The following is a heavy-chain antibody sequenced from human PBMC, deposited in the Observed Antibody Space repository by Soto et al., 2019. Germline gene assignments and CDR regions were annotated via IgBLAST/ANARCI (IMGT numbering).Heavy chain of an antibody. D-gene: IGHD1-26*01. J-gene: IGHJ6*02. Sequence: SETLSLTCAVYGGSFRSYYWSWIRQSPGKGLEWIGEINHSGSTNYNPSLQSRVTISVDMSKNQFSLKLSSVTAADTAVYYCARVSGSYYYGMDVWGQGTTVTVSS. V-gene: IGHV4-34*01. CDR3: ARVSGSYYYGMDV. CDR2: INHSGST. CDR1: GGSFRSYY.